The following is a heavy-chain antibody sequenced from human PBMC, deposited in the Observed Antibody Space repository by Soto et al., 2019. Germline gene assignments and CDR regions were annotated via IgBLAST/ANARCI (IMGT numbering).Heavy chain of an antibody. Sequence: GGSLRLSCAASGFTFSSYAMSWVRQAPGKGLEWVSAISGSGGSTYYADSVKGRFTISRDNSKNTLYLQMNSLRAEDTAVYYCAKGEYYDSSGYYYHYFDYWGQGTLVTVSS. V-gene: IGHV3-23*01. D-gene: IGHD3-22*01. CDR2: ISGSGGST. CDR1: GFTFSSYA. J-gene: IGHJ4*02. CDR3: AKGEYYDSSGYYYHYFDY.